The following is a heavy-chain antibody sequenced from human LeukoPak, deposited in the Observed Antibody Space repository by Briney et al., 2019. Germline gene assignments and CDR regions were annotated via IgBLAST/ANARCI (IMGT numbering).Heavy chain of an antibody. D-gene: IGHD6-13*01. Sequence: ASVKVSCKASGYTFTSYYMHWVRQAPGQGLEWMGWINPNSGGTNYAQKFQGRVTMTRDTSISTAYMELSRLRSDDTAVYYCARDSYSSSWYIYWGQGTLVTVSS. CDR2: INPNSGGT. V-gene: IGHV1-2*02. CDR3: ARDSYSSSWYIY. J-gene: IGHJ4*02. CDR1: GYTFTSYY.